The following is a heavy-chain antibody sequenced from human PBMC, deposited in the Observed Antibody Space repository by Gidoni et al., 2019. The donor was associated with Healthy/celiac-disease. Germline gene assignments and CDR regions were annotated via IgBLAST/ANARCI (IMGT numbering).Heavy chain of an antibody. CDR2: IYWNDDK. V-gene: IGHV2-5*01. Sequence: QITLKESGPTLVKPTQTLTLTCTFSGFSLSTSGVGVGWIRQPPGKALEWLALIYWNDDKRYSPSLKSRLTITKDTSKNQVVLTMTNMDPVDTATYYCAHPLMTTSGFDYWGQGTLVTVSS. D-gene: IGHD4-17*01. J-gene: IGHJ4*02. CDR3: AHPLMTTSGFDY. CDR1: GFSLSTSGVG.